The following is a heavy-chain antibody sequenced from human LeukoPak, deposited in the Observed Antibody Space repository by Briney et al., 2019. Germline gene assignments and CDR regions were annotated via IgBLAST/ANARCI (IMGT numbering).Heavy chain of an antibody. CDR2: IIPIFGTA. J-gene: IGHJ4*02. Sequence: SVKVSRKASGGTFSSYAISWVRQAPGQGLEWMGGIIPIFGTANYAQKFQGRVTITADESTSTAYMELSSLRSEDTAVYYCARTRLYGDYPFDYWGQGTLVTVSS. CDR1: GGTFSSYA. D-gene: IGHD4-17*01. V-gene: IGHV1-69*01. CDR3: ARTRLYGDYPFDY.